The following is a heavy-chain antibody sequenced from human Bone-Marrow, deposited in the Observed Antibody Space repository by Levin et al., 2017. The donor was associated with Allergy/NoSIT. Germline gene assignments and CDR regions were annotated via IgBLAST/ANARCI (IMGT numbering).Heavy chain of an antibody. CDR2: IYHSGST. CDR3: ARGGPTFDY. J-gene: IGHJ4*02. CDR1: GGPISSSNW. Sequence: SETLSLTCAVSGGPISSSNWWSWVRQPPGKGLEWIGEIYHSGSTNYNPSLKSRATISVDKSKNQFSLKLSSVTAADAAVYYCARGGPTFDYWGQGTLVTVSS. D-gene: IGHD3-16*01. V-gene: IGHV4-4*02.